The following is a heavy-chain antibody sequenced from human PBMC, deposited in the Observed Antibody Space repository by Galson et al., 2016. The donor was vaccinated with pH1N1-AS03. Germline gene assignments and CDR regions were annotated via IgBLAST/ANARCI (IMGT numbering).Heavy chain of an antibody. CDR3: AGMQLGALHF. CDR2: TYYRSRWKN. J-gene: IGHJ4*02. CDR1: GDSVSSNSAA. V-gene: IGHV6-1*01. D-gene: IGHD1-1*01. Sequence: CAISGDSVSSNSAAWNWIRLSPSRGLEWLGRTYYRSRWKNAYAVSVKSRIIINPDTSKNQFSLQLNSVTPEDTAIYYCAGMQLGALHFRGRGTLVTVS.